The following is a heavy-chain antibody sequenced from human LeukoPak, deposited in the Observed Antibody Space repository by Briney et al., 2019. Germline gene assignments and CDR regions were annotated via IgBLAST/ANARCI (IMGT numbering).Heavy chain of an antibody. V-gene: IGHV1-3*01. CDR1: GYTFTKYV. CDR2: INAGNGDT. D-gene: IGHD2-21*01. CDR3: ARDDCGDTCYPGGY. Sequence: ASVMVSCKASGYTFTKYVVHWVRQAPGQRPEWMGWINAGNGDTKYSQNFQDRVTITRDTSANTAYMELSSLTSEDTALYYCARDDCGDTCYPGGYWGQGTLVTVSS. J-gene: IGHJ4*02.